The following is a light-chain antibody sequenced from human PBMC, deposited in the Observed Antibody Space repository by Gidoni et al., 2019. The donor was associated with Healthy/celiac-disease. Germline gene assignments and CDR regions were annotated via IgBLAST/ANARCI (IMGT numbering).Light chain of an antibody. CDR2: GET. CDR1: QSVSSN. Sequence: EIVMTQSPATLSVYPGERAPLSCRASQSVSSNLDWDQQKPGQAPMLLIYGETTRATGIPARVSGSGSGKEFTLTISSLQSEDFAVYYCQQYNNWPPYTFXXXTKLEIK. J-gene: IGKJ2*01. CDR3: QQYNNWPPYT. V-gene: IGKV3-15*01.